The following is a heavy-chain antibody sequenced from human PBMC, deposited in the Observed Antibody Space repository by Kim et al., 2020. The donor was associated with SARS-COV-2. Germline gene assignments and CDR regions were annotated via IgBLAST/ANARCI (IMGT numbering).Heavy chain of an antibody. J-gene: IGHJ4*02. V-gene: IGHV3-11*01. Sequence: GGSLRLSCAASGFTFSDYYMSWIRQAPGKGLEWVSYISSSGSTIYYADSVKGRFTISRDNAKNSLYLQMNSLRAEDTAVYYCAREGPKYYYDSSGYYFDYWGQGTLVTVSS. CDR3: AREGPKYYYDSSGYYFDY. CDR1: GFTFSDYY. D-gene: IGHD3-22*01. CDR2: ISSSGSTI.